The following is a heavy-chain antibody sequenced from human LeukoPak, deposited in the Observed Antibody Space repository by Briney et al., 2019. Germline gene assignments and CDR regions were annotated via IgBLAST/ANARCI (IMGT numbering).Heavy chain of an antibody. CDR1: GFTFDDYT. CDR2: ISGDGSTT. Sequence: TGGSLRLSCAASGFTFDDYTMHWVRQVPGRGLEWLSLISGDGSTTYYDDFVTGKFTVSRDNSKNSLYLQMHTLSTEDTALYYCAKDGSPLTSYFDSWGQGTLVTVSS. V-gene: IGHV3-43*01. J-gene: IGHJ4*02. D-gene: IGHD3-9*01. CDR3: AKDGSPLTSYFDS.